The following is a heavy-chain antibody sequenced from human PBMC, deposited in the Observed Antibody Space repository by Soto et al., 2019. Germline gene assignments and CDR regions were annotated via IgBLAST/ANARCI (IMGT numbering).Heavy chain of an antibody. V-gene: IGHV1-18*01. J-gene: IGHJ6*02. Sequence: QVQLVQSGAEVKKPGASVKVSCKASGYTFTSYGISWVRQAPGQGLEWMGWISAYNGNTNYAQKLQGRVTMTTDTSTSTAYMELRSLRSDDTDVYSWARDRTRLQLWCDHPYYYYGMDVWGQGTTVTVSS. CDR1: GYTFTSYG. CDR3: ARDRTRLQLWCDHPYYYYGMDV. D-gene: IGHD5-18*01. CDR2: ISAYNGNT.